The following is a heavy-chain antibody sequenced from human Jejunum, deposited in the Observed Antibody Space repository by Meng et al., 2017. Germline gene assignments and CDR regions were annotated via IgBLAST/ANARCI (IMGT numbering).Heavy chain of an antibody. CDR2: IFRTGTS. Sequence: QVQLQESGPGLVKPSGTLSLTCAVSGDSISSDNWWSWVRQPPGKGPEWIGDIFRTGTSNYSPSLRSRVAIYMDKSKNQFSLSLNSVTAADTAVYYCARKGGTYSTGHFPHFDYWGQGTLVTVSS. D-gene: IGHD6-19*01. J-gene: IGHJ4*02. V-gene: IGHV4-4*02. CDR3: ARKGGTYSTGHFPHFDY. CDR1: GDSISSDNW.